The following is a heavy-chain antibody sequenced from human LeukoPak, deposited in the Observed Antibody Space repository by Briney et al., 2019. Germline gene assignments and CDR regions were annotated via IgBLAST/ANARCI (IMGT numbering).Heavy chain of an antibody. D-gene: IGHD3-22*01. Sequence: SETLSLTCTVSAGSISSSDYYWGWIRQSPGKGLEWIGRISYSGYTYYNPSLKSRVTISVDTSKNHFSLRLSSVTAADTAVYYCSRLTHSYYSDTSGYYPYYYMDVWGEGTTVAVSS. V-gene: IGHV4-39*02. CDR1: AGSISSSDYY. J-gene: IGHJ6*03. CDR3: SRLTHSYYSDTSGYYPYYYMDV. CDR2: ISYSGYT.